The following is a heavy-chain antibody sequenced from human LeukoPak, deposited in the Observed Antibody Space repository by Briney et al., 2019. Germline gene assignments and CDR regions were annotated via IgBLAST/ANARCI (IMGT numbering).Heavy chain of an antibody. CDR2: TYYSGST. D-gene: IGHD3-22*01. J-gene: IGHJ4*02. V-gene: IGHV4-39*01. Sequence: PSETLPLTCTVSGGSISSSSYYWGWIRQPPGKGLEWIGSTYYSGSTYYNPSLKSRVTISVDTSKNQFSLKLSSVTAADTAVYYCARRLTMIGAWGFWGQGTLVTVSS. CDR1: GGSISSSSYY. CDR3: ARRLTMIGAWGF.